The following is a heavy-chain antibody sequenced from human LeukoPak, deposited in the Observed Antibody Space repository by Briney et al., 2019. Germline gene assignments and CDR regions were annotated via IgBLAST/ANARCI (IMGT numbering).Heavy chain of an antibody. Sequence: SGPTLVNPTQTLTLTFTFSGFSLSTSGMCVSWIRQPPGKALEWRARIDWDDDKYYSTSLKTRLTISKDTSKNQVVLTMTNMDPVDTATYYCARRYCSSTSCLLDYWGQGTLVTVSS. CDR3: ARRYCSSTSCLLDY. CDR1: GFSLSTSGMC. CDR2: IDWDDDK. J-gene: IGHJ4*02. V-gene: IGHV2-70*11. D-gene: IGHD2-2*01.